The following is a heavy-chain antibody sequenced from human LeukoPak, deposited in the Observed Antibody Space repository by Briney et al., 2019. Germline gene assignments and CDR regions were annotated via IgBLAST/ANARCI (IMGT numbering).Heavy chain of an antibody. CDR3: AKDQYGEAFDI. CDR2: ISGSGSAT. J-gene: IGHJ3*02. V-gene: IGHV3-23*01. CDR1: RFTFRSYA. D-gene: IGHD4-17*01. Sequence: VGSLRLSCAASRFTFRSYAMNWVRQAPGKGLEWVSAISGSGSATYYADSVKGRFTISRDNSKNTLYLQMNSLRAEDTAVYYCAKDQYGEAFDIWGPGTMVTVSS.